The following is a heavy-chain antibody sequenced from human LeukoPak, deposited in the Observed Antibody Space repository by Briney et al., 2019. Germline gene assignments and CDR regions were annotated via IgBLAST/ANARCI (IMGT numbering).Heavy chain of an antibody. D-gene: IGHD3-3*01. CDR2: INPNSGGT. Sequence: ASVKVSCKASGYTFTRYYMYWVRQAPGQGLEWMGWINPNSGGTNYAQKFQGRVTMTRDTSISTAYMELSRLRSDDTAVYYCARDSLEWEQGLDYWGQGTLVTVSS. CDR3: ARDSLEWEQGLDY. CDR1: GYTFTRYY. J-gene: IGHJ4*02. V-gene: IGHV1-2*02.